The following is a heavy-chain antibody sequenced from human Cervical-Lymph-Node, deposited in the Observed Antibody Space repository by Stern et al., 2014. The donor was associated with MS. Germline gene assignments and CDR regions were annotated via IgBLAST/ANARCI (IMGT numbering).Heavy chain of an antibody. CDR1: GGTFRSFA. J-gene: IGHJ6*02. D-gene: IGHD6-25*01. CDR2: IIPVFGTP. V-gene: IGHV1-69*01. Sequence: QVQLVESGPAVRKAAPSLNVTCTVSGGTFRSFAVNWARHAPGPGLELVGGIIPVFGTPTFAQTSQGTGTIISDESTNTDYVPPSSLTTDDTATYFCASAHPAARRGYKGMNVWGQGTTIAVSS. CDR3: ASAHPAARRGYKGMNV.